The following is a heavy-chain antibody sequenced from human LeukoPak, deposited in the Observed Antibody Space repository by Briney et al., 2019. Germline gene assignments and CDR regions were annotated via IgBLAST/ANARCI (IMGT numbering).Heavy chain of an antibody. Sequence: SETLSLTCTVSGGSVSSYYWTWIRQPPGKGLEWIGYIYYTGSTNYNPSLKSRVTISINTSKNQFSLKLSSVTAADTAVYYCARDDYGGNALGYWGQGTLVTVSS. CDR2: IYYTGST. CDR3: ARDDYGGNALGY. CDR1: GGSVSSYY. V-gene: IGHV4-59*02. J-gene: IGHJ4*02. D-gene: IGHD4-23*01.